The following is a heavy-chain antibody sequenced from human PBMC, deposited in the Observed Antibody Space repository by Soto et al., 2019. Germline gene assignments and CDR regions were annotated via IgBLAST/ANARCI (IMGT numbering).Heavy chain of an antibody. Sequence: ASVRVSCKASGGTFSSYTISWVRQAPGQGLEWMGRIIPIRGIANYAQKFQGRVTITADKSTRTAYMELSSLRSVDTGTYYCAHRLEYSSSWNSAEFDYWGQGTLVTVSS. CDR3: AHRLEYSSSWNSAEFDY. V-gene: IGHV1-69*02. D-gene: IGHD6-13*01. CDR1: GGTFSSYT. CDR2: IIPIRGIA. J-gene: IGHJ4*02.